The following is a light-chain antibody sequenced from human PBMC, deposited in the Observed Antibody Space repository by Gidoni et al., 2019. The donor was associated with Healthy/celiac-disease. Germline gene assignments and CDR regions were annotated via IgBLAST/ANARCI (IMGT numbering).Light chain of an antibody. CDR3: QHYSSLWT. CDR2: EAS. CDR1: QSISDW. V-gene: IGKV1-5*03. J-gene: IGKJ1*01. Sequence: DIQITQSPSTLSASMGDIVTITCRASQSISDWLAWYQQKPEEAPNLMIYEASRLDSGVPSRFSGSGSGTQFTLTSSSQQPDDFATYYRQHYSSLWTFGQGTKVEIK.